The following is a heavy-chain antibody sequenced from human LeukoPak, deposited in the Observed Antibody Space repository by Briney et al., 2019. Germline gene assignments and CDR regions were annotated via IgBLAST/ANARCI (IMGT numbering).Heavy chain of an antibody. CDR3: ARERFGDHQPAQYYYYYGMDV. Sequence: ASVKVSCKASGYTFTGYYMHWVRQAPGQGLEWMGWINPNSGGTNYAQKFQGRVTMTRDTSISTAYMELSRLRSDDTAVYYCARERFGDHQPAQYYYYYGMDVWGQGTTVTVSS. V-gene: IGHV1-2*02. CDR2: INPNSGGT. CDR1: GYTFTGYY. J-gene: IGHJ6*02. D-gene: IGHD3-10*01.